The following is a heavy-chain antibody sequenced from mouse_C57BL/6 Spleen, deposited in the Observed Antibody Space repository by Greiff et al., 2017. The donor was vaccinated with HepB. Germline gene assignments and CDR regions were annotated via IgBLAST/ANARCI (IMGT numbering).Heavy chain of an antibody. V-gene: IGHV14-4*01. J-gene: IGHJ3*01. CDR1: GFNIKDDY. D-gene: IGHD1-1*01. CDR3: TTEGSTTGGATRFAY. Sequence: EVQLQQSGAELVRPGASVKLSCTASGFNIKDDYMHWVKQRPEQGLEWIGWIDPENGDTEYASKFQGKATITADTSSNTAYLQLSSLTSEDTAVYYCTTEGSTTGGATRFAYWGQGTLVTVSA. CDR2: IDPENGDT.